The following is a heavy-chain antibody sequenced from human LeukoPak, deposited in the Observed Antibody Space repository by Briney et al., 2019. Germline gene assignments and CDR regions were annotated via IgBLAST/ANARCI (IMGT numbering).Heavy chain of an antibody. V-gene: IGHV3-7*01. CDR2: IKQDGSEK. CDR3: ATNNWNYGFDY. D-gene: IGHD1-7*01. Sequence: GGSLRLSCAASGFTFSNSWMTWVRQAPGKGLEWVANIKQDGSEKYYVDSVKGRFTISRDNAKNLLYLQMNSLRAEDTAVYYCATNNWNYGFDYWGQGTLVTVSS. CDR1: GFTFSNSW. J-gene: IGHJ4*02.